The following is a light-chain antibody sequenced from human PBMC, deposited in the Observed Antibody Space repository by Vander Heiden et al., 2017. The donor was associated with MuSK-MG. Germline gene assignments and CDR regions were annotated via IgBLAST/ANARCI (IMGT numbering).Light chain of an antibody. Sequence: DIQMTQSPSSLSASVGDRVTITCRASQSISSYLSWYQQKPLKAPKLLIYAASSLKSGVPSRFSGSGSGTDFTLTISRLQPEDFATYYCLQSDSTPLTFGGGTKVEIK. J-gene: IGKJ4*01. CDR1: QSISSY. CDR3: LQSDSTPLT. CDR2: AAS. V-gene: IGKV1-39*01.